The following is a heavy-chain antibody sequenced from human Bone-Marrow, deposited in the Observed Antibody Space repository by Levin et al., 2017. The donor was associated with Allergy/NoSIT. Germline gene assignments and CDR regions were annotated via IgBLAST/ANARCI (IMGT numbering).Heavy chain of an antibody. V-gene: IGHV1-69*13. D-gene: IGHD1-1*01. CDR1: GGTFSSYA. CDR2: IIPIFGTA. Sequence: VASVKVSCKASGGTFSSYAISWVRQAPGQGLEWMGGIIPIFGTANYAQKFQGRVTITADESTSTAYMELSSLRSEDTAVYYCARGPTGTRYFDYWGQGTLVTVSS. CDR3: ARGPTGTRYFDY. J-gene: IGHJ4*02.